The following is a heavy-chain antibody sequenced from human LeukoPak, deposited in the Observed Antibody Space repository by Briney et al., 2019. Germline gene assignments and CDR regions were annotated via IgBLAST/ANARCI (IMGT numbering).Heavy chain of an antibody. D-gene: IGHD3-10*01. J-gene: IGHJ5*02. CDR2: ISSSSGFI. CDR3: ATSLWFGELAWFDP. V-gene: IGHV3-21*01. Sequence: GGSLRLSCAASGFTFSSYSMDWVRQAPGKGLEWVSSISSSSGFIYYADSVKGRFTISRDNAKNSLYLQMNSLRAEDTAVYYCATSLWFGELAWFDPWGQGTLVTVSS. CDR1: GFTFSSYS.